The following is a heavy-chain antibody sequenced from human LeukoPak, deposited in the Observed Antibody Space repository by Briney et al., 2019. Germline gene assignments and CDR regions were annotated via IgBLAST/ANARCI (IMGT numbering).Heavy chain of an antibody. CDR1: GFTFSSYG. D-gene: IGHD6-19*01. J-gene: IGHJ5*02. V-gene: IGHV3-30*02. CDR3: AKGPIYSSGWYGVDP. CDR2: IRYDGSNK. Sequence: GSLRLSCAASGFTFSSYGMRWVRQAPGKGLEWVAFIRYDGSNKYYADSVKGRFTISRDNSKNTLYLQMNSLRAEDTAVYYCAKGPIYSSGWYGVDPWGQGTLVTVSS.